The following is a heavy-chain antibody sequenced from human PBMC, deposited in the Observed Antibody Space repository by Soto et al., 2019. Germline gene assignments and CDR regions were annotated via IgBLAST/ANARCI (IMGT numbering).Heavy chain of an antibody. V-gene: IGHV1-18*01. D-gene: IGHD2-15*01. CDR3: AKDDGFLDY. CDR2: ITPYNGNT. Sequence: QVQLVQSGAEVKKPGASVKDSCKASGYTFINYGITWVRQAPGQGLEWMGWITPYNGNTNYAHKLQGRVTMTTDTSTSTAYTDVRSLRSDDTAVYYCAKDDGFLDYGGQRTLDTVSS. CDR1: GYTFINYG. J-gene: IGHJ4*02.